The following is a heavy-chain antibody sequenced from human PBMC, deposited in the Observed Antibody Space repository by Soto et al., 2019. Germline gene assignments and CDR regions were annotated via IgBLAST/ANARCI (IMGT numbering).Heavy chain of an antibody. V-gene: IGHV3-64D*06. Sequence: GGSLRLSCSASGFTFSEYSMHWVRQAPGKGLQYVSTISSDGDITYYADSVKGRFTISRDNSKNTLYLQMNSLRPEDTAVYYCVKVSTFYDILTGYYSTNVFDPWGQGTLVTVSS. J-gene: IGHJ5*02. CDR1: GFTFSEYS. D-gene: IGHD3-9*01. CDR3: VKVSTFYDILTGYYSTNVFDP. CDR2: ISSDGDIT.